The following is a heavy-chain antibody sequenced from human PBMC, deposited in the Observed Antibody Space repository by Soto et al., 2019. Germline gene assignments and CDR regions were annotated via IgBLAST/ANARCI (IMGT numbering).Heavy chain of an antibody. V-gene: IGHV3-9*01. Sequence: EVQLVESGGGLVQPGRSLRLSCAASGFTFDDYAIHWVRQAPGRGLEWVAGISWNGASIGYADSVKGRFTISRDNAKNSLHLQMNSLRSGDTALYYCANLPLYGSGFDCWGQGTLVTVSS. CDR2: ISWNGASI. J-gene: IGHJ4*02. CDR1: GFTFDDYA. D-gene: IGHD3-10*01. CDR3: ANLPLYGSGFDC.